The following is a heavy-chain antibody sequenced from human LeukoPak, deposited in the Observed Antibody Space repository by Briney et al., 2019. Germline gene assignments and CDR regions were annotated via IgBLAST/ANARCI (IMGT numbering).Heavy chain of an antibody. CDR2: IYHSGST. CDR1: GYSISSSNW. V-gene: IGHV4-28*06. D-gene: IGHD1-26*01. Sequence: SETLSLTCAVSGYSISSSNWWGWIRQPPGKGLEWIGHIYHSGSTTYNPSLKSRVTMSVDTSKNQFSLKLSSVTALDTAVYYCARGSYYFDNWGQGTLVTVSS. CDR3: ARGSYYFDN. J-gene: IGHJ4*02.